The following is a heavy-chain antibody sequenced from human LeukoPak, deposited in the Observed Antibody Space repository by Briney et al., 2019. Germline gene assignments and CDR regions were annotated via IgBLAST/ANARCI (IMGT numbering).Heavy chain of an antibody. V-gene: IGHV3-23*01. D-gene: IGHD2-2*01. J-gene: IGHJ5*02. CDR3: AKLTRGYCSSTACPNWFDP. CDR1: GFTVSLKY. Sequence: PGGSLRLSCAASGFTVSLKYMSWVRHAPGEGLEWVSAISDSGGTTYYADSVKGRFTISRDNSKNTLYLQMNSLRGEDTAVYYCAKLTRGYCSSTACPNWFDPWGQGTLVTVSS. CDR2: ISDSGGTT.